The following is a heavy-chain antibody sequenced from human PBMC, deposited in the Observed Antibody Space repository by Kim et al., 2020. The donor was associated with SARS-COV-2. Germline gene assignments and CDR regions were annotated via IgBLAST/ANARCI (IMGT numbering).Heavy chain of an antibody. CDR2: ISSSSSYI. Sequence: GGSLRLSCAASGFTFSSYSMNWVRQAPGKGLEWVSSISSSSSYIYYADSVKGRFTISRDNAKNSLYLQMNSLRAEDTAVYYCARDNRILIPAVCSTSCYYGMDVWGQGTTVTVSS. CDR1: GFTFSSYS. D-gene: IGHD2-2*01. V-gene: IGHV3-21*01. CDR3: ARDNRILIPAVCSTSCYYGMDV. J-gene: IGHJ6*02.